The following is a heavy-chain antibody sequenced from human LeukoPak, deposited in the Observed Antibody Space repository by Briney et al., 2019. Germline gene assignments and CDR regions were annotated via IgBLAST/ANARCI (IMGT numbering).Heavy chain of an antibody. V-gene: IGHV3-7*04. CDR3: ARGGKRAVAGTRSPQYFQH. Sequence: GGSLRLSCVASGFTFSSYWMSWVRQAPGKGLEWVANIKQDGSEEYYVDSVKGRFTISRDNAKNSLYLQMNSLRAEDTAVYYCARGGKRAVAGTRSPQYFQHWGQGTLVTVSS. D-gene: IGHD6-19*01. J-gene: IGHJ1*01. CDR2: IKQDGSEE. CDR1: GFTFSSYW.